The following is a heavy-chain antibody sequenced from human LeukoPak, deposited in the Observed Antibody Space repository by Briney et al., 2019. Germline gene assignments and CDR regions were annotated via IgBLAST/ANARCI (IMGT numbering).Heavy chain of an antibody. Sequence: SETLSLTCAVYGGSFSGYYWSWIRQPPGKGLEWIGEINHSGSTNYNPPLKSRVTISVDTSKNQFSLKLSSVTAADTAVYYCARGQGTILDYWGQGTLVTVSS. CDR1: GGSFSGYY. D-gene: IGHD3-10*01. CDR3: ARGQGTILDY. CDR2: INHSGST. J-gene: IGHJ4*02. V-gene: IGHV4-34*01.